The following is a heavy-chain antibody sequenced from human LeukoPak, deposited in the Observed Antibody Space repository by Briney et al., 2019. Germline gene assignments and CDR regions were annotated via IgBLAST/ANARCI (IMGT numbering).Heavy chain of an antibody. D-gene: IGHD3-22*01. J-gene: IGHJ3*02. CDR1: GFRVSGTY. CDR3: ARDLGRYDSNQGPLDAFDI. Sequence: GGSLRLSCAASGFRVSGTYMSWVRQAPGKGLEWISVFYTGGSTYYADSVKGRFTISRDNSKNTLYLQMNSLRAEDTAVYYCARDLGRYDSNQGPLDAFDIWGQGTMVTVSS. V-gene: IGHV3-53*01. CDR2: FYTGGST.